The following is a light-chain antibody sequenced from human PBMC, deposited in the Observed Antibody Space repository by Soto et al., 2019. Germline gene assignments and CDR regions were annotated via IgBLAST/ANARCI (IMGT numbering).Light chain of an antibody. J-gene: IGKJ1*01. Sequence: EIVMTQSPATLSVSPGERVTLSCRARQSVGSNLAWYQQKPGQAPRLLIYGASTRATGIPARFSGSGSGTEFTLTISSLQSEDFAVYYCQQYDYWPRTFGQGTKVDIK. V-gene: IGKV3-15*01. CDR2: GAS. CDR3: QQYDYWPRT. CDR1: QSVGSN.